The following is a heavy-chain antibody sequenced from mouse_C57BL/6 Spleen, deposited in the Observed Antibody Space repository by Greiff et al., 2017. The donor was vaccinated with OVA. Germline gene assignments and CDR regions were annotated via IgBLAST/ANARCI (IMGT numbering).Heavy chain of an antibody. V-gene: IGHV3-6*01. CDR3: ARGRYYGSSYNWYFDV. D-gene: IGHD1-1*01. CDR1: GYSITSGYY. Sequence: VQLKESGPGLVKPSQSLSLTCSVTGYSITSGYYWNWIRQFPGNKLEWMGYISYDGSNNYNPSLKNRISITRDTSKNQFFLKLNSVTTEDTATYYCARGRYYGSSYNWYFDVWGTGTTVTVSS. CDR2: ISYDGSN. J-gene: IGHJ1*03.